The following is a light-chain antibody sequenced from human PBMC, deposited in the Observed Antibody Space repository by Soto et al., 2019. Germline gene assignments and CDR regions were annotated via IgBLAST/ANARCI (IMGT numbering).Light chain of an antibody. CDR3: LLAYSSSRPV. CDR2: DTS. Sequence: QAVVTQEPSLTVSPGGTVTLTCGSSTGDVTSGHYPYWFQQTPGQAPRTLIYDTSNKHSWTPARFSGSLLGGKAALTLSGAQPEDEAIYYCLLAYSSSRPVFDGGTKLTVL. CDR1: TGDVTSGHY. J-gene: IGLJ2*01. V-gene: IGLV7-46*01.